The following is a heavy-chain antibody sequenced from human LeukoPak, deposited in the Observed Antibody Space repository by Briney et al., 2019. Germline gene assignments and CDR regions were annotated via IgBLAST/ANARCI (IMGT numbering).Heavy chain of an antibody. CDR3: VRDIREYDF. CDR2: VRGDGGTT. J-gene: IGHJ4*02. Sequence: PGGSLRLSCAASGFIFSSYWMHWVRQAPGKGVEWVSRVRGDGGTTSYADSVKGRFTSSRDNAKNTVFLQMNNLRAEDTAVYYCVRDIREYDFWGQGTLVTVSS. V-gene: IGHV3-74*01. CDR1: GFIFSSYW. D-gene: IGHD3-10*01.